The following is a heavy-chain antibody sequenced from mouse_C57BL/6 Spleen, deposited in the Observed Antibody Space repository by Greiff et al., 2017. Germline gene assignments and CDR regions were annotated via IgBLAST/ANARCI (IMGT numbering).Heavy chain of an antibody. CDR3: ARGATVAFDY. V-gene: IGHV1-82*01. CDR2: IYPGDGDT. CDR1: GYAFSSSW. J-gene: IGHJ2*01. Sequence: VKLQESGPELVKPGASVKISCKASGYAFSSSWMNWVKQRPGKGLEWIGRIYPGDGDTNYNGKFKGKATLTADKSSSTAYMQLSSLTSEDSAVYFCARGATVAFDYWGQGTTLTVSS. D-gene: IGHD1-1*01.